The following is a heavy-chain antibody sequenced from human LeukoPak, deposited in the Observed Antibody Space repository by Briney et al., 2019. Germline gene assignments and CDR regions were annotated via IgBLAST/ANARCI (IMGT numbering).Heavy chain of an antibody. CDR2: ISHDGSNK. V-gene: IGHV3-30*03. CDR3: ARGGYYAMDV. J-gene: IGHJ6*02. CDR1: GFTFSNFD. Sequence: HPGGSLRLSCAASGFTFSNFDMHWVRQAPGEGLEWVAVISHDGSNKFYVDSVKGRFTISRDNSQNTLYLQMNRLRGEDTAVYYCARGGYYAMDVWGQGTTVTVSS.